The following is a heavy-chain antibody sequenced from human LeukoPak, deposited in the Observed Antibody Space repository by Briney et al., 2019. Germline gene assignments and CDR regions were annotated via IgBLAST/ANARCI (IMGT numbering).Heavy chain of an antibody. D-gene: IGHD4-17*01. CDR1: GGSINSAGSF. Sequence: SETLSLTCSVSGGSINSAGSFWSWIRQHPGKGLEWIAYIYYSGSTYYNPSLKSRFTISVDTSKNQFSLKLSSVTAADTAVYYCARGAVTTFWPPPFDYWGQGTLVTVSS. CDR3: ARGAVTTFWPPPFDY. J-gene: IGHJ4*02. V-gene: IGHV4-31*03. CDR2: IYYSGST.